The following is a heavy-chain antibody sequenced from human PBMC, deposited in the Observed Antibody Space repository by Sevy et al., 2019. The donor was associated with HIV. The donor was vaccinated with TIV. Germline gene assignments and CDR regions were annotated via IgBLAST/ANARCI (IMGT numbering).Heavy chain of an antibody. V-gene: IGHV4-34*01. CDR1: GGSFSGYY. CDR2: INDSGIT. Sequence: LETLSLTCAVHGGSFSGYYWSWIRESPGKGLEWIGEINDSGITNYNPSLKSRVTISVDTSKKEFSLRLSSVTAADTAVYYCARSPPVVVVPGAPSWFDPWGQGTLVTVSS. CDR3: ARSPPVVVVPGAPSWFDP. D-gene: IGHD2-2*01. J-gene: IGHJ5*02.